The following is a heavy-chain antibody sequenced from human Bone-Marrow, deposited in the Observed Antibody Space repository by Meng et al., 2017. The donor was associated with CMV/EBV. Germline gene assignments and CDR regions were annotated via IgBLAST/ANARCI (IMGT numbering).Heavy chain of an antibody. D-gene: IGHD3-22*01. Sequence: GESLKISCAASGFTFSSYGMHWVRQAPDKGLEWVAFIRFDGSNKYYADSVKGRFTISRDNSKNTLYLQMNSLRAEDTALYYCARGTYYYDSSGLNWFDPWGQGTLVTVSS. CDR1: GFTFSSYG. V-gene: IGHV3-30*02. CDR2: IRFDGSNK. J-gene: IGHJ5*02. CDR3: ARGTYYYDSSGLNWFDP.